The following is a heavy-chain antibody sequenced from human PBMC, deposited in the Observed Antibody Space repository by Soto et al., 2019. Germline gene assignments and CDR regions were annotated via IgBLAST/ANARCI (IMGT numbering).Heavy chain of an antibody. D-gene: IGHD2-15*01. CDR3: ARGGYCRGGSCPIEY. Sequence: EVQLLESGGGLVQPGGSLRLSCAASGFTFSSYAMSWVRQAPGKGLEWVSAISGSGGSTYYADSVKGRFTISRDNSKKPLYLQMNTLRAEDRAVYYCARGGYCRGGSCPIEYWGQGTLVTVSS. CDR1: GFTFSSYA. J-gene: IGHJ4*02. V-gene: IGHV3-23*01. CDR2: ISGSGGST.